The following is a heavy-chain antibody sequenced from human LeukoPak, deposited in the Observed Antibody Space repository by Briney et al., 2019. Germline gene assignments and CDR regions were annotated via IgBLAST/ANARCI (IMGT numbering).Heavy chain of an antibody. Sequence: PSETLSLTCAVYGGSFCGYYWSWIRQPPGKGLEWIGEINHSGSTNYNPSLKSRVTISVDTSKNQFSLKLSSVTAADTAVYYCARGKDSSGYYDGLGYWGQGTLVTVSS. V-gene: IGHV4-34*01. CDR1: GGSFCGYY. J-gene: IGHJ4*02. D-gene: IGHD3-22*01. CDR2: INHSGST. CDR3: ARGKDSSGYYDGLGY.